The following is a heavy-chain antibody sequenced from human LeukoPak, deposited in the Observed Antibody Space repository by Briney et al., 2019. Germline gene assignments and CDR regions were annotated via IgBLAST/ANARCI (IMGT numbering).Heavy chain of an antibody. Sequence: GGSLRLSCAASGFTFSSYSMNWVRQAPGKGLEWVSSISSSSSYIYYADSVKGRFTISRDNSKNTLYLQMNSLRAEDTAVYYCARDPGAYSNCGFDYWGQGTLVTVSS. CDR2: ISSSSSYI. CDR1: GFTFSSYS. CDR3: ARDPGAYSNCGFDY. J-gene: IGHJ4*02. D-gene: IGHD4-11*01. V-gene: IGHV3-21*01.